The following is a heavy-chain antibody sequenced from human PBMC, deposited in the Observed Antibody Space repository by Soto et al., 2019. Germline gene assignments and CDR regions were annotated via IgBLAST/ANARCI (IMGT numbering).Heavy chain of an antibody. CDR2: IHHSGAT. CDR1: GDSLTGDNR. CDR3: ATQGYYYHAMDA. Sequence: SETLSPTCAVSGDSLTGDNRGGWGRQPPGKGLEWIGEIHHSGATNYNPSLKSRVTISVDKSKNQFSLKLNSVTAADTAMFYCATQGYYYHAMDALGQGTTVTVSS. V-gene: IGHV4-4*02. J-gene: IGHJ6*02.